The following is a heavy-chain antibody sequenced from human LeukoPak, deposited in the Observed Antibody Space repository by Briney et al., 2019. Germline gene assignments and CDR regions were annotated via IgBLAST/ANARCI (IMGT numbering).Heavy chain of an antibody. J-gene: IGHJ5*02. CDR3: AREVEIITMVRGVNWFDP. V-gene: IGHV1-2*04. D-gene: IGHD3-10*01. CDR2: INPNSGGT. CDR1: GYTFTGYY. Sequence: ASVKVSCKASGYTFTGYYMHWVRQAPGQGLEWMGWINPNSGGTNYAQKFQGWVTMTRDTSISTAYMELSRLRSDDTAVYYCAREVEIITMVRGVNWFDPWGQGTLVTVSP.